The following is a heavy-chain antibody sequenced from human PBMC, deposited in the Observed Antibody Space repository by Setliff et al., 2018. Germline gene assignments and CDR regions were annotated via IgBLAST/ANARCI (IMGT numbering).Heavy chain of an antibody. V-gene: IGHV4-4*02. D-gene: IGHD2-8*02. CDR2: ISHSGIT. J-gene: IGHJ4*02. Sequence: SETLSLTCAVSGGSNSGGTWWTWVRQSPEKGLEWIGEISHSGITNYKSSLKSRATISIDMSKRQFSLDLTSVTAADTAVYYCARGRGDVSSAPTGYDYWGQGSLVTVSS. CDR3: ARGRGDVSSAPTGYDY. CDR1: GGSNSGGTW.